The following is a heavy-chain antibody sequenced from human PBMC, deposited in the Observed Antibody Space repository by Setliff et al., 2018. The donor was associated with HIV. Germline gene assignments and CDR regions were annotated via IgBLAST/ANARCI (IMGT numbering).Heavy chain of an antibody. CDR1: GYTFTDYS. CDR3: ARGDDYGDFYFFDY. D-gene: IGHD4-17*01. CDR2: INPNSGGT. J-gene: IGHJ4*02. V-gene: IGHV1-2*02. Sequence: ASVKVSCKTSGYTFTDYSIHWVRQAPGQGLEWMGWINPNSGGTNFAQKFQGRITMTRDTSISTAYMELRRLRSDDTAVYYCARGDDYGDFYFFDYWGQGTLVTVSS.